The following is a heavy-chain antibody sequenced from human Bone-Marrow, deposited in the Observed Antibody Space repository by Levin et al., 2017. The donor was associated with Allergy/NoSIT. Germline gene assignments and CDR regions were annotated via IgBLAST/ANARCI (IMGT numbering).Heavy chain of an antibody. CDR2: ISGSGGST. CDR1: GFTFSSYA. Sequence: GESLKISCAVSGFTFSSYAMSWVRQAPGKGLEWVSAISGSGGSTYYADSVKGRFTISRDNSKNTLYLQMNSLRAEDTAVYYCAKLGPDWYFDLWGRGTLVTVSS. V-gene: IGHV3-23*01. D-gene: IGHD7-27*01. J-gene: IGHJ2*01. CDR3: AKLGPDWYFDL.